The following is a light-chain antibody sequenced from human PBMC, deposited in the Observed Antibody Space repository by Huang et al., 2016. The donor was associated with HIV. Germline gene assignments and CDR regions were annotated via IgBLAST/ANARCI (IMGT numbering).Light chain of an antibody. CDR2: GAS. Sequence: VLTQSPATLSVSLGESATVSCRASQNIGSNLAWYQQRPGQAPRLLIQGASTRATSVPARFRGSGSGTEFALTISSLRSEDSAVYYCYQYKHSFGQGTKLEIK. CDR1: QNIGSN. CDR3: YQYKHS. V-gene: IGKV3-15*01. J-gene: IGKJ2*01.